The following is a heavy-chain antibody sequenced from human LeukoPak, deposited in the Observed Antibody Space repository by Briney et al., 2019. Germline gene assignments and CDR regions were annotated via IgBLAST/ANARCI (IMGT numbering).Heavy chain of an antibody. CDR3: AKGGVLVGYSYGPNYISGLAFDY. Sequence: GGSLRLSCAASGFTFSSYAMSWVRQAPGKGLEWVSAISGSGGSTYYADSVRGRFTISRDNSKNTLYLQMNSLRAEDTAVYYCAKGGVLVGYSYGPNYISGLAFDYWGQGTLVTVSS. CDR2: ISGSGGST. D-gene: IGHD5-18*01. J-gene: IGHJ4*02. CDR1: GFTFSSYA. V-gene: IGHV3-23*01.